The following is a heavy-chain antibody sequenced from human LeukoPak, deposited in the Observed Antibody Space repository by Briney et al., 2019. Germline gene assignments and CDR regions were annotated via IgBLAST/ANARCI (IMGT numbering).Heavy chain of an antibody. J-gene: IGHJ5*02. D-gene: IGHD3-16*01. CDR2: ISYDGSNK. V-gene: IGHV3-30*18. CDR1: GFTFSSYG. CDR3: AKERAYVLDP. Sequence: GRSLRLSCAASGFTFSSYGMHWVRQAPGKGLEWVVVISYDGSNKYYADSVKGRFTISRDNSKNTLYLQMNSLRAEDTAVYYCAKERAYVLDPWGQGTLVTVSS.